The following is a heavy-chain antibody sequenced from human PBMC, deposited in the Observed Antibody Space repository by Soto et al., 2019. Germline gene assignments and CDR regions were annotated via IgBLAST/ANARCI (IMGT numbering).Heavy chain of an antibody. CDR2: IYYTGST. CDR1: GDSISTFY. V-gene: IGHV4-59*01. Sequence: SETLSLTCTVSGDSISTFYWSWIRQPPGKGLEWIGYIYYTGSTNCNPSLKSRVTMSVDTSKKQFSLKLTSVTAADTAVYYCARQRGNYFDYWGQGSLVTVSS. J-gene: IGHJ4*02. CDR3: ARQRGNYFDY. D-gene: IGHD3-10*01.